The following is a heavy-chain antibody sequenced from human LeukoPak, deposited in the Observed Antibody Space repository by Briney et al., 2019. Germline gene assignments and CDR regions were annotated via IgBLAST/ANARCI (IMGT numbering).Heavy chain of an antibody. CDR1: GFTFRDHY. D-gene: IGHD6-19*01. V-gene: IGHV3-11*01. CDR2: ISSSGTTI. Sequence: PGGSLRLSCVASGFTFRDHYMTWIRQAPGKGLEWVSYISSSGTTIYYADSVKGRFTISRDNAKNSLYLQMNSLRAEDTAVYYCARDWSGWAYWGQGTLVTVSS. J-gene: IGHJ4*02. CDR3: ARDWSGWAY.